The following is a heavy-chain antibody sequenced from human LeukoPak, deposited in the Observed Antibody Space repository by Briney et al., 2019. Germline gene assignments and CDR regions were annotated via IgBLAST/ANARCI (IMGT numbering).Heavy chain of an antibody. CDR3: ATSPPVVPAAITAFDI. CDR1: GDSMSSHH. Sequence: KPSETLSLTCTVSGDSMSSHHWGWIRQPPGKGLEWIGTIYYSGSTYYNPSLKSRVTISVDTSKNHFSLKLSSVTAADTAVYYCATSPPVVPAAITAFDIWGQGTMVTVSS. V-gene: IGHV4-39*02. CDR2: IYYSGST. J-gene: IGHJ3*02. D-gene: IGHD2-2*01.